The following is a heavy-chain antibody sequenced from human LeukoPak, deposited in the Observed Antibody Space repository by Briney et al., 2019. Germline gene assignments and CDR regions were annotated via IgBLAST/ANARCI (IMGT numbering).Heavy chain of an antibody. CDR3: ARDINHPPAERYSYGYGPY. D-gene: IGHD5-18*01. CDR2: ISSSSSYI. J-gene: IGHJ4*02. V-gene: IGHV3-21*01. CDR1: GFTFSSYS. Sequence: PGGSLRLSCAASGFTFSSYSMNWVRQAPGKGLEWVSSISSSSSYIYYADSVKGRFTISRDNAKNSLYLQMNSLRAEDTAVYYCARDINHPPAERYSYGYGPYWGQGTLVTVSS.